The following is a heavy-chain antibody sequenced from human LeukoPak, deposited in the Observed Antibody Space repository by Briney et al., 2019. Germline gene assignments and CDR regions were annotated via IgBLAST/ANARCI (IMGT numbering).Heavy chain of an antibody. V-gene: IGHV3-30*18. D-gene: IGHD5-18*01. CDR2: ISSDGTNK. J-gene: IGHJ4*02. CDR3: AKEAARGFSYGSFDF. Sequence: PGGSLRLSCAASGFTFDDYAMHRVRQAPGKGLEWVAVISSDGTNKYYADSVKGRFTISRDSSKNTLYLQMNSLRAEDTAVYYCAKEAARGFSYGSFDFWGQGTLVTVSS. CDR1: GFTFDDYA.